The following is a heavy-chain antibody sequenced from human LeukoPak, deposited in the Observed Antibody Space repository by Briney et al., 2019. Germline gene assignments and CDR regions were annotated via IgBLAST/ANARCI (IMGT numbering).Heavy chain of an antibody. CDR2: IFYSGST. V-gene: IGHV4-59*08. J-gene: IGHJ4*02. D-gene: IGHD6-19*01. Sequence: SETLSLTCTVSGGSISSYYWSWIRQPPGRGLEWIGYIFYSGSTNYNPSLKSRVTISVDTSKNQFSLKMNSVTAADTAVYYCARLASSGWSHCDYWGQGTLVTVSS. CDR1: GGSISSYY. CDR3: ARLASSGWSHCDY.